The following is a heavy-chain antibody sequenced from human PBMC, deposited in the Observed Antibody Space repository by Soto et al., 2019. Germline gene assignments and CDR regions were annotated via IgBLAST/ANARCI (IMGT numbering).Heavy chain of an antibody. J-gene: IGHJ5*02. V-gene: IGHV4-39*01. CDR1: GGSISSSSYY. D-gene: IGHD5-18*01. Sequence: SETLSLTCTVSGGSISSSSYYWGWIRQPPGKGLEWIGSIYYSGSTYYNPSLKSRVTISVDTSKTQFSLKLSSVTAADTAVYYCARPVDTAMEGWFDPWGQGTLVTVSS. CDR2: IYYSGST. CDR3: ARPVDTAMEGWFDP.